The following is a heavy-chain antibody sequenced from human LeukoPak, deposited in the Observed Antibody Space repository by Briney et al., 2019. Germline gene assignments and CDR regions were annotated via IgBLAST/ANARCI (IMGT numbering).Heavy chain of an antibody. CDR2: ISSSSSTI. CDR1: GFTFSSYS. Sequence: GGSLRLSCAASGFTFSSYSMNWVRQAPGKGLEWVSYISSSSSTIYYADSVEGRFTISRDNAKNYLYLQMNSLRAEDTALYYCAKDLSSAITSSLAMDVWGQGTTVTVSS. V-gene: IGHV3-48*04. CDR3: AKDLSSAITSSLAMDV. J-gene: IGHJ6*02. D-gene: IGHD3-22*01.